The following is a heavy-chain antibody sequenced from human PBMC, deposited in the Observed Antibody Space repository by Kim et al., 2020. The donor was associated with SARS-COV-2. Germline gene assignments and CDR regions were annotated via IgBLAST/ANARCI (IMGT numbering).Heavy chain of an antibody. V-gene: IGHV4-59*01. CDR1: GGSISSYY. CDR2: IYYSGST. D-gene: IGHD3-10*01. J-gene: IGHJ5*01. Sequence: SETLSLTCTVSGGSISSYYWSWIRQPPGKGLEWIGHIYYSGSTNYNPSLKSRVTISVDTSKNQFSLKLSSVTAADTAVYYCARNTYYGSLGFDSWGQGTLVTVSS. CDR3: ARNTYYGSLGFDS.